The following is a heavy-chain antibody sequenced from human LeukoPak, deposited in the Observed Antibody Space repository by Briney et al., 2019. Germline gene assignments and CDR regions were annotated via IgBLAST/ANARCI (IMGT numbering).Heavy chain of an antibody. J-gene: IGHJ6*02. CDR3: ARHEDFAYYGMDV. D-gene: IGHD2/OR15-2a*01. V-gene: IGHV5-51*01. Sequence: GESLKISCNSSGYIYTSYWIGWVRQMPGKGLEWMGIIYPGDSDTRYSPSFQGQVTISADKSISTAYLQWSSLKASDTAMYYCARHEDFAYYGMDVWGQGTTVTVSS. CDR1: GYIYTSYW. CDR2: IYPGDSDT.